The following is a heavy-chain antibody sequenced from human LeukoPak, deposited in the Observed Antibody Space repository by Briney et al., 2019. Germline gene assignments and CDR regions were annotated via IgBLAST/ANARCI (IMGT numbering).Heavy chain of an antibody. CDR3: ARGPGLDGVVKTFDY. Sequence: PSSTLTLISAVYGGSFSGYYWSWIRQPQRNGLYWTGEINHSGSINYNPSLKSRVTISVDRSKNQFSLTLSSVTAADTAVYYCARGPGLDGVVKTFDYWGQGTLVTVSS. CDR2: INHSGSI. CDR1: GGSFSGYY. D-gene: IGHD3-3*01. V-gene: IGHV4-34*01. J-gene: IGHJ4*02.